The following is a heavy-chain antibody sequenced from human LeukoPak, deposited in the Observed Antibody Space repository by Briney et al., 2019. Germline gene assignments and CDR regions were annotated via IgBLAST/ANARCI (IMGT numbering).Heavy chain of an antibody. J-gene: IGHJ4*02. V-gene: IGHV3-23*01. D-gene: IGHD3-10*01. CDR2: ISGSGDST. CDR1: GLAFSRNP. Sequence: PGGALRLSCEASGLAFSRNPMTWVRQTPGKGLEWVSGISGSGDSTYYADSVKGRFTISRDNSRNTLYLQMSSLRAEDTAVYFCAKWSGFGDQWGQGTLVTVSS. CDR3: AKWSGFGDQ.